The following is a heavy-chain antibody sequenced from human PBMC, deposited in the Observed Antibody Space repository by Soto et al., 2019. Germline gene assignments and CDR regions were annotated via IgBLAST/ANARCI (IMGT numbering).Heavy chain of an antibody. J-gene: IGHJ5*01. CDR1: GGSIRSYY. CDR2: IYYSGSA. V-gene: IGHV4-59*08. CDR3: AGQGGWFDS. Sequence: QVQLQESGPGLVKPSETLSLTCTVSGGSIRSYYWSWIRQPPGKGLEWIGSIYYSGSANYKPSLRGRGTISVDTSKNQFSLKLNSVTAAVTGVYYCAGQGGWFDSWGQGTLVTVSS. D-gene: IGHD1-26*01.